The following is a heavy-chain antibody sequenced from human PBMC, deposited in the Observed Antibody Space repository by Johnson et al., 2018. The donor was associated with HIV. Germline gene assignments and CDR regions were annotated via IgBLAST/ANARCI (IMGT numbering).Heavy chain of an antibody. CDR2: IGGSGGTT. Sequence: MQLVESGGGLVQPGGSLRLSCAASGFTVSSNYMSWVRQAPGKGLEWVSTIGGSGGTTYYADSVKGRFTISRDKSENTLYLQMNSLTDEDTAVYYCAKDVGNYWPDSFDIWGQGTMVTVSS. D-gene: IGHD3-22*01. V-gene: IGHV3-66*02. CDR1: GFTVSSNY. J-gene: IGHJ3*02. CDR3: AKDVGNYWPDSFDI.